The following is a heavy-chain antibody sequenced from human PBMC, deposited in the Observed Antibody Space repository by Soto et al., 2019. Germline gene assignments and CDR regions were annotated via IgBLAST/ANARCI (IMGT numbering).Heavy chain of an antibody. Sequence: SGPTLVNPTQTLTLTCTFSGFSLSTSGVGVGWIRQPPGKALEWLALIYWDDDKRYSPSLKSRLTITKDTSKNQVVLTMTNMDPVDTATYYCAHSRDESQYNWNDLVYYYYYYMDVWGKGTTVTVSS. CDR3: AHSRDESQYNWNDLVYYYYYYMDV. CDR2: IYWDDDK. J-gene: IGHJ6*03. V-gene: IGHV2-5*02. D-gene: IGHD1-20*01. CDR1: GFSLSTSGVG.